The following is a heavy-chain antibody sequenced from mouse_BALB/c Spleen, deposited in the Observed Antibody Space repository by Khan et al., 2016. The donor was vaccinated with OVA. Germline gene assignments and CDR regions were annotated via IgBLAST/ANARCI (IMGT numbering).Heavy chain of an antibody. Sequence: QIQLVQSGPELKKPGETVKISCKASGYTFTDYSLHWVKQAPGKGLKWMGWINTETGEPTYADDFKGRFAFSLDTSASTACLQINNLRNEDTAIYFCAKGYWYFDVWGAGTTVTVSS. V-gene: IGHV9-2-1*01. CDR3: AKGYWYFDV. J-gene: IGHJ1*01. CDR1: GYTFTDYS. CDR2: INTETGEP.